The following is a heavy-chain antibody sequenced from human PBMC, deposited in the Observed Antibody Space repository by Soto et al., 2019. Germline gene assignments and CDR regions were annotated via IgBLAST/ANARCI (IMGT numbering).Heavy chain of an antibody. J-gene: IGHJ4*02. V-gene: IGHV4-59*01. Sequence: PSETLSLTCTVSGGSISSYYWSWIRQPPGKGLEWIGYIYYSGPTRYNPSLESRVTISIDSSKNQVSLNLTSVTAADTAVYYCARGYSHYAHWGRGTLVT. CDR3: ARGYSHYAH. D-gene: IGHD4-4*01. CDR2: IYYSGPT. CDR1: GGSISSYY.